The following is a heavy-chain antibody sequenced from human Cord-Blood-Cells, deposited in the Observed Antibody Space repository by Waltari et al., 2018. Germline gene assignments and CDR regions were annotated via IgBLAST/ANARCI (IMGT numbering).Heavy chain of an antibody. CDR1: GRSFCGYF. D-gene: IGHD6-6*01. CDR3: ARFEYSSSYYFDY. V-gene: IGHV4-34*01. J-gene: IGHJ4*02. CDR2: INHSGST. Sequence: HAQLQQRGAGLLKPSETLSLTCAVPGRSFCGYFGSWMRQPPGKGLEWVGEINHSGSTNYNPSLKCRVTISVDTSKNQFSLKLSSVTAADTAVYYCARFEYSSSYYFDYWGQGTLVTVSS.